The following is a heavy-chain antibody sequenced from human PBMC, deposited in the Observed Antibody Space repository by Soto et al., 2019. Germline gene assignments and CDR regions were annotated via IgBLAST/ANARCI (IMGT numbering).Heavy chain of an antibody. CDR3: VGVGSYYYFYDMDV. V-gene: IGHV4-59*11. CDR1: GGSISNHY. CDR2: IYESGNT. J-gene: IGHJ6*02. D-gene: IGHD6-25*01. Sequence: PSETLSLTCTVSGGSISNHYWTWIRQPPGKGLEWIGYIYESGNTKYNPSLKSRVTISLDPSRKRFSLKLSSVTAADTAVYFCVGVGSYYYFYDMDVWGQGTTVTVSS.